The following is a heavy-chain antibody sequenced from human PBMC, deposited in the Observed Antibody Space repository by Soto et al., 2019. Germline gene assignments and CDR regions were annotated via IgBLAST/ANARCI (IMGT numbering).Heavy chain of an antibody. CDR1: GFTFSSYA. J-gene: IGHJ6*02. Sequence: PGRSLRLSCAASGFTFSSYAMSSVRQAQGKGLEWVPAISGSGGSTYYADSVKGRFTISRDNSKNTLYLQMNSLRAEDTAVYYCAKDSSGDYAYYYYYGLDVWGQGTTVTVSS. CDR2: ISGSGGST. CDR3: AKDSSGDYAYYYYYGLDV. D-gene: IGHD4-17*01. V-gene: IGHV3-23*01.